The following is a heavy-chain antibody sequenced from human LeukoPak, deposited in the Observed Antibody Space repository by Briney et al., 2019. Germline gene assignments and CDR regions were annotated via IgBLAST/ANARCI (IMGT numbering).Heavy chain of an antibody. CDR2: ISSSGSTI. CDR1: GFTFSDYY. CDR3: ARDEYYYDSSTGFDY. V-gene: IGHV3-11*04. D-gene: IGHD3-22*01. J-gene: IGHJ4*02. Sequence: PGGSLRLSCAASGFTFSDYYMSWIRQAPGKGLEWVSYISSSGSTIYYAYSVKGRFTISRDNAKNSLYLQMNSLRAEDTAVYYCARDEYYYDSSTGFDYWGQGTLVTVSS.